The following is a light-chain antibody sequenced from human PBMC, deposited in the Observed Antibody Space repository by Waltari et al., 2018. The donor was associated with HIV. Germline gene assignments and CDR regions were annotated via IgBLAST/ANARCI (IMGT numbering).Light chain of an antibody. CDR1: GLARHY. J-gene: IGLJ2*01. CDR2: KDT. Sequence: SYELTQPPSVSVSPGETAGITCSGDGLARHYTFWYQQMPGQAPVMVIFKDTHRSSGIPELFSGSSSGTTVTLTISGVQSEDEADYYCQSVDSTGTQVLFGGGTKLSVL. V-gene: IGLV3-25*03. CDR3: QSVDSTGTQVL.